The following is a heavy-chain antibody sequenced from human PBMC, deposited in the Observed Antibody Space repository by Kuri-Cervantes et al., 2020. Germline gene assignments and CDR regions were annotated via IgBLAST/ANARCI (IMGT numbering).Heavy chain of an antibody. J-gene: IGHJ5*02. CDR1: GYTFTTNG. CDR3: ARGGARIDP. D-gene: IGHD4-17*01. CDR2: IIPIFGTA. V-gene: IGHV1-69*05. Sequence: SVQVSCKASGYTFTTNGISCVRHAPAEGLEWMGGIIPIFGTANYAQTFQGRVTITTDESTNTAYMELSSLRSEDTAVYYCARGGARIDPWGQGTWVTVSS.